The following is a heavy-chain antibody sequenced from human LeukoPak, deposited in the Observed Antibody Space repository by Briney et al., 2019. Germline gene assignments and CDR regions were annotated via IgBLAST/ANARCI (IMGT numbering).Heavy chain of an antibody. CDR2: IVVGSGNT. CDR3: AAARTVYGAVGY. J-gene: IGHJ4*02. CDR1: GFTFTSSA. V-gene: IGHV1-58*02. D-gene: IGHD4-17*01. Sequence: ASVTVSCKASGFTFTSSAMQWVRQSRGQRLEWIGWIVVGSGNTNYAQKFQERVTITRDMSTSTDYMELSSLRSEDTAVYYCAAARTVYGAVGYWGQGTLVTVSS.